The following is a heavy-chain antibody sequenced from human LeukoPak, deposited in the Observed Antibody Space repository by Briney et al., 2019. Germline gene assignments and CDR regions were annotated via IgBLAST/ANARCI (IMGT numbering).Heavy chain of an antibody. J-gene: IGHJ6*04. CDR3: AKGGVWFPGGDGMDV. D-gene: IGHD3-10*01. CDR1: GFTFSSYA. CDR2: ISGSGGST. Sequence: SGGSLRLSCAAYGFTFSSYAMSWVRQVPGKGLEWVSAISGSGGSTYYADSVKGRFTISRDNSKNTLYLQMNSLRAEDTAVYYCAKGGVWFPGGDGMDVWGKGTTVTVSS. V-gene: IGHV3-23*01.